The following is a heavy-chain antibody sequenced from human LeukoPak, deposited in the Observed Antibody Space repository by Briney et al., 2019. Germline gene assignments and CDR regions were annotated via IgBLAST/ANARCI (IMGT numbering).Heavy chain of an antibody. J-gene: IGHJ4*02. Sequence: GGSLRLSCAASGFTFSSYEMNWVRQAPGKGLEWVSYISSSGSTIYYAGSVKGRFTISRDNAKNSLYLQMNSLRAEDKAVYYCAREEESAAIVDYWGQGPLVTVSS. CDR3: AREEESAAIVDY. D-gene: IGHD2-2*02. CDR1: GFTFSSYE. CDR2: ISSSGSTI. V-gene: IGHV3-48*03.